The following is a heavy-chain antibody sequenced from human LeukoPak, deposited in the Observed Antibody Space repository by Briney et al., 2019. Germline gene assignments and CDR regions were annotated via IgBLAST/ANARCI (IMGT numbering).Heavy chain of an antibody. CDR3: ARGTPRCSSTSCYRGDYYYYYYMDV. Sequence: SVKVSCKASGGTFSSYAISWVRQAPGQGLEWMGGIIPIFGTANYAQEFRGRVTITADESTSTAYMELSSLRSEDTAVYYCARGTPRCSSTSCYRGDYYYYYYMDVWGKGTTVTVSS. CDR2: IIPIFGTA. J-gene: IGHJ6*03. CDR1: GGTFSSYA. V-gene: IGHV1-69*13. D-gene: IGHD2-2*01.